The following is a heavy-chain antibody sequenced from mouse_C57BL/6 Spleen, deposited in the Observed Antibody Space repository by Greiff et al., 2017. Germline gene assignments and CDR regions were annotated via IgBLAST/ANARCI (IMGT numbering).Heavy chain of an antibody. CDR2: ISSGSSTI. CDR1: GFNFSDYG. CDR3: AGNGYAMDY. V-gene: IGHV5-17*01. J-gene: IGHJ4*01. Sequence: EVNLVESGGGLVKPGGSLKLSCAASGFNFSDYGMHWVRQAPEKGLEWVAYISSGSSTIYYADTVKGRFTISRDNAKNTLFLQMTSLRSEDTAMYYCAGNGYAMDYWGQGTSVTVSS.